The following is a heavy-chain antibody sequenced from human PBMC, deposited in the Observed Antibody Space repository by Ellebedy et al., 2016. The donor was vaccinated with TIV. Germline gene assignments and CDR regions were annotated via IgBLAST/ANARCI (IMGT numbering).Heavy chain of an antibody. V-gene: IGHV3-43*02. CDR1: GFTSVDYA. Sequence: PGGSLRLSCVASGFTSVDYAMHWVRQAPGKGLEWISLISGNGGSTYYADSVRGRFTVSRDNSRNSLFLQLNSLRIEDTALYYCVKARRRVVVVPAALPLYYFYIMDVWGQGTTVTVSS. D-gene: IGHD2-2*01. CDR3: VKARRRVVVVPAALPLYYFYIMDV. J-gene: IGHJ6*02. CDR2: ISGNGGST.